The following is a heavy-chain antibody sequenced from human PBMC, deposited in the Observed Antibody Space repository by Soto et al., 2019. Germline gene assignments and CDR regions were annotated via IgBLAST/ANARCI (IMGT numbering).Heavy chain of an antibody. D-gene: IGHD2-15*01. J-gene: IGHJ5*01. V-gene: IGHV4-30-4*01. CDR1: GDSISTVDYF. Sequence: SETLSLTCSVSGDSISTVDYFWAWVRQPPGQALEYIGYIYKSAATYYNPSFESRVAISLDTSKSQFSLNVTSLTAADTAVYFCARGRYCLTGRCFPNWFDSWGQGTLVTVSS. CDR3: ARGRYCLTGRCFPNWFDS. CDR2: IYKSAAT.